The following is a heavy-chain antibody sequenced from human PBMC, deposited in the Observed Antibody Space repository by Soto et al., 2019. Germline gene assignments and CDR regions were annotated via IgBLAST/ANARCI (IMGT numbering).Heavy chain of an antibody. CDR1: GFSLNTHGLG. CDR2: IYWDDDK. V-gene: IGHV2-5*02. J-gene: IGHJ4*02. D-gene: IGHD3-10*02. Sequence: QITLKESGPTLVKPTQTLTLTCTFSGFSLNTHGLGVVWIRQPPGKALEWLALIYWDDDKRYSPSLQSRLTITKAPTKHQVVLRSSNLDPVDTATYYCAPRPSIPGGRGTMWLPGYRFDCWGQGMLVTVSS. CDR3: APRPSIPGGRGTMWLPGYRFDC.